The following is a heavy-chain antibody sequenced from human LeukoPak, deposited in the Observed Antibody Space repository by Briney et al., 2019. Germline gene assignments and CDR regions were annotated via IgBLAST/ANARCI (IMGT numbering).Heavy chain of an antibody. J-gene: IGHJ4*02. CDR3: ARVLWFGELPLDY. D-gene: IGHD3-10*01. Sequence: SETLSLTCAVSGGSISSSDWWTWVRQPPGEGLEWIGGINHSGSTNYNPSLKSRVTISVDTSKNQFFLKLSSVTAADTAVYYCARVLWFGELPLDYWGQGTLVTVSS. V-gene: IGHV4-4*02. CDR1: GGSISSSDW. CDR2: INHSGST.